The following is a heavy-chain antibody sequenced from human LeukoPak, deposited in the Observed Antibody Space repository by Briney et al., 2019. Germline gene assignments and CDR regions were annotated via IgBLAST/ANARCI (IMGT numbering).Heavy chain of an antibody. D-gene: IGHD2-21*02. CDR2: IYYSGST. V-gene: IGHV4-39*07. Sequence: SETLSLTCTVSGGSISSSSYYWGWIRQPPGKGLEWIGSIYYSGSTYYNPSLKSRVTISVDTSKNQFSLKLSSVTAADTAVYYCARDGAYCGGDCSLGWFDPWGQGTLVTVSS. CDR3: ARDGAYCGGDCSLGWFDP. J-gene: IGHJ5*02. CDR1: GGSISSSSYY.